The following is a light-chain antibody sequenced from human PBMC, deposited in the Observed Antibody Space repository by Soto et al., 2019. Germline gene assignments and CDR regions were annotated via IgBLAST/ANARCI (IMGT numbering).Light chain of an antibody. V-gene: IGKV3-20*01. J-gene: IGKJ1*01. CDR3: QQYGSSPRT. Sequence: EIVLTQSPGTLSLSPGERATLSCRASQTVTNTYLAWYQQKLGQAPRLLIYGTSRRATGIPDRFSGSGSGTDFTLTISRLEPEDFAVYYCQQYGSSPRTFGQGAKVEIK. CDR2: GTS. CDR1: QTVTNTY.